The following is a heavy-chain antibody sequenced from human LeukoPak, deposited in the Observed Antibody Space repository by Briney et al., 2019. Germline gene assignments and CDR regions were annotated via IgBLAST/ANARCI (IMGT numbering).Heavy chain of an antibody. CDR1: GYTFTSYG. V-gene: IGHV1-18*04. J-gene: IGHJ4*02. D-gene: IGHD3-9*01. CDR2: ISAYNGNT. Sequence: GASVKVSCKASGYTFTSYGISWVRQDPGQGLEWMGWISAYNGNTNYAQKLQARVTMNTDTSTSTAYIELRSLRSDDTAVYYCARVLECILTSYRNFDHWGRGTLVSVPS. CDR3: ARVLECILTSYRNFDH.